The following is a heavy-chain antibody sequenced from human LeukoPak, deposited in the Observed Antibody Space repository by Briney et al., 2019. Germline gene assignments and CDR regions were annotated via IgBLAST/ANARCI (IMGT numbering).Heavy chain of an antibody. D-gene: IGHD2-2*02. CDR3: ARGGGRDIVVVPAAISRHYYFDY. CDR2: IYYSGST. J-gene: IGHJ4*02. V-gene: IGHV4-30-4*08. Sequence: SETLSLTCTVSGGSISSGDYYWSWIRQPPGKGLEWIGYIYYSGSTYYNPSLKSRVTISVDTSKNQFPLKLSSVTAADTAVYYCARGGGRDIVVVPAAISRHYYFDYWGQGTLVTVSS. CDR1: GGSISSGDYY.